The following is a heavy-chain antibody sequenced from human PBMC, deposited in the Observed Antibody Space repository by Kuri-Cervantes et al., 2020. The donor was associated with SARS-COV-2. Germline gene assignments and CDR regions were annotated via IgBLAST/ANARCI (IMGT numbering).Heavy chain of an antibody. CDR1: GFSFNAYG. CDR2: IRYDGNKK. D-gene: IGHD3-9*01. J-gene: IGHJ5*02. CDR3: AKDPGGVFLRGIMILSAHWFDT. Sequence: GGSLRLSCAASGFSFNAYGMHWVRQAPGKGLEWVAFIRYDGNKKYYPDSVKGRFTVSRDNSKDTLSLQMNSLRAEDTAVYYCAKDPGGVFLRGIMILSAHWFDTWGQGTLVTVSS. V-gene: IGHV3-30*02.